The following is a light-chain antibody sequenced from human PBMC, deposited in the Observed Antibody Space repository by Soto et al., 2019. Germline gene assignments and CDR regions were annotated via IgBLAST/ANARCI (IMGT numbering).Light chain of an antibody. CDR3: QQCNSYPWT. CDR1: QSISSY. CDR2: KAS. J-gene: IGKJ1*01. Sequence: DIQMTQSPSTLSPSLGDRLTITCRASQSISSYLAWYQQKPGKAPSLLIYKASSLESGVPSRFSGSGSGTEFTLTISSLQPDDFATYYCQQCNSYPWTFGQGTKVDIK. V-gene: IGKV1-5*03.